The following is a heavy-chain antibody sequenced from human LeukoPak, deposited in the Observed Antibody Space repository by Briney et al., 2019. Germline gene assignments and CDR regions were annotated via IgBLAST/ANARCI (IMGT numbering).Heavy chain of an antibody. CDR3: ARDPSYCGGDCFVNWFDP. Sequence: ASVKVSCKASGYTFTGYYMHWVRQAPGQGLEWMGWINPNSGGTNYAQKFQGRVTMTRDTSISTAYMELSRLRSDDTAVYYCARDPSYCGGDCFVNWFDPWGQGTLVTVSS. D-gene: IGHD2-21*02. CDR1: GYTFTGYY. J-gene: IGHJ5*02. V-gene: IGHV1-2*02. CDR2: INPNSGGT.